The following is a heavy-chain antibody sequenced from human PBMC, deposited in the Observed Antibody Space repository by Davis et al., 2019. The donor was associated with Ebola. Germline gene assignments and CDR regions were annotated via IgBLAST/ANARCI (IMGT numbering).Heavy chain of an antibody. V-gene: IGHV3-66*01. J-gene: IGHJ4*02. CDR3: AKNRGVYCSGGSCYSDD. D-gene: IGHD2-15*01. CDR2: IYSGGAT. CDR1: GFIVSNNY. Sequence: GESLKISCTASGFIVSNNYMSWVRQAPGKGLGWVSVIYSGGATYYADSVRGRFTISRDNSKNTLYLQMNSLRAEDTAVYYCAKNRGVYCSGGSCYSDDWGQGTLVTVSS.